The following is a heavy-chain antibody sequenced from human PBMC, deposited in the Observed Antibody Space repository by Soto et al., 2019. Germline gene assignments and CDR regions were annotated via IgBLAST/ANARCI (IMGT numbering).Heavy chain of an antibody. CDR1: GGSINSFY. CDR3: ARVRYGSGSYLHAFDY. Sequence: SETLSLTCTVSGGSINSFYWSWIRQSPGKGLEWIGYIYYTGSTVYNPSLKRRTTISLDTSKNQFSLNLTSVTAADTAVYYCARVRYGSGSYLHAFDYWGQGTLVTVSS. V-gene: IGHV4-59*01. CDR2: IYYTGST. J-gene: IGHJ4*02. D-gene: IGHD3-10*01.